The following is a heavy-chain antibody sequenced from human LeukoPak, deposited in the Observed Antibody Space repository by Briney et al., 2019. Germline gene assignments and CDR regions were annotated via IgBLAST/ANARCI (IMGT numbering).Heavy chain of an antibody. CDR3: AGGMVTPFDY. CDR1: GFTFSSYW. Sequence: PGGSLRLSCAASGFTFSSYWMHWVRQAPGKGLEWVSYISSSGSTIYYADSVKGRFTISRDNAKNSLYLQMNSLRAEDTAVYYCAGGMVTPFDYWGQGTLVTVSS. D-gene: IGHD4-23*01. CDR2: ISSSGSTI. V-gene: IGHV3-48*04. J-gene: IGHJ4*02.